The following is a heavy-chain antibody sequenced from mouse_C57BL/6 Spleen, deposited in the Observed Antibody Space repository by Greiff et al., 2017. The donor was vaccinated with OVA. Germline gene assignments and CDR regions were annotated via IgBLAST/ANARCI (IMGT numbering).Heavy chain of an antibody. J-gene: IGHJ4*01. CDR3: ARQYGNYLYAMDY. Sequence: QVQLKQPGAELVKPGASVKLSCKASGYTFTSYWMHWVKQRPGQGLEWIGMIHPNSGSTNYNEKFKSKATLTVDKSSSTAYMQLSSLTSEDSAVYYCARQYGNYLYAMDYWGQGTSVTVSS. D-gene: IGHD2-10*02. CDR1: GYTFTSYW. V-gene: IGHV1-64*01. CDR2: IHPNSGST.